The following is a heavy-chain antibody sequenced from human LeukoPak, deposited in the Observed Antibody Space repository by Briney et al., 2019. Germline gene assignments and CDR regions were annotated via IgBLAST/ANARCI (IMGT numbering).Heavy chain of an antibody. Sequence: SETLSLTCTVSGGSISSYYWSWIRQPPGKGLEWIGYIYYSGSTNYNPSLKSRVTISVDTSKNQFSLKLSSVTAADTAVYYCARVGGIAAAGTKPKNYYYYMDVWGKGTTVTISS. V-gene: IGHV4-59*01. CDR1: GGSISSYY. J-gene: IGHJ6*03. D-gene: IGHD6-13*01. CDR3: ARVGGIAAAGTKPKNYYYYMDV. CDR2: IYYSGST.